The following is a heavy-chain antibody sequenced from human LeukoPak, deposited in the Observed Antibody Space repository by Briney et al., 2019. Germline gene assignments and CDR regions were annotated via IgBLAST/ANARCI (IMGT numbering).Heavy chain of an antibody. J-gene: IGHJ6*02. Sequence: GGSLRLSCAASGLTVSSSYMSWVRQPPGKGLEWVSIIYSGGTTYYADSVQGRFTISRDNSKNTVYLQMNSLRVEDTAVYYCARDPRTTGKSNYGMDVWGQGTTVTVS. V-gene: IGHV3-53*01. CDR2: IYSGGTT. CDR1: GLTVSSSY. D-gene: IGHD4-17*01. CDR3: ARDPRTTGKSNYGMDV.